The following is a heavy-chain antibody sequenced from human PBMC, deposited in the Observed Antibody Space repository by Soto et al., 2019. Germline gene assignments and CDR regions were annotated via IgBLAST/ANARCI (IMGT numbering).Heavy chain of an antibody. V-gene: IGHV3-23*01. Sequence: GGSLRLSCAASGFTFSSYAMSWVRQAPGKGLEWVSAISGSGGSTYYADSVKGRFTISRDNSKNTLYLQMNSLRAEDTAVYYCAKVGGSCYSLCYYYYGMDVWGQGTTVTSP. CDR2: ISGSGGST. D-gene: IGHD2-15*01. CDR3: AKVGGSCYSLCYYYYGMDV. CDR1: GFTFSSYA. J-gene: IGHJ6*02.